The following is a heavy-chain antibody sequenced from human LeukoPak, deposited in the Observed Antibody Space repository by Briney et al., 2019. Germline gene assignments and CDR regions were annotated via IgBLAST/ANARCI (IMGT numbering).Heavy chain of an antibody. V-gene: IGHV3-30*03. CDR3: TRGPPFDP. CDR1: GFTFSSYG. J-gene: IGHJ5*02. CDR2: ISYDGSNK. Sequence: GGSLRLSCAASGFTFSSYGMHWVRQAPGKGLEWVAVISYDGSNKYYADSVKGRFTISRDNSKNTLYLQMNSLRAEDTAVYYCTRGPPFDPWGQGTLVTVSS.